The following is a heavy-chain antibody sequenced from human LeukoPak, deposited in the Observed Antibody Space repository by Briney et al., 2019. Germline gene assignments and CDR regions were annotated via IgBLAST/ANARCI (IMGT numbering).Heavy chain of an antibody. J-gene: IGHJ4*02. CDR3: AREAAAGTTSFDY. Sequence: ASVKVSCKASGHGNTFTSYYMHWVRQAPGQGLEWMGIINPSGGRTRYAQKFQGRVTMTRDTYTSTLYMELSSLRAEDTAVYYCAREAAAGTTSFDYWGQGTLVTVSS. CDR2: INPSGGRT. CDR1: GHGNTFTSYY. D-gene: IGHD6-13*01. V-gene: IGHV1-46*01.